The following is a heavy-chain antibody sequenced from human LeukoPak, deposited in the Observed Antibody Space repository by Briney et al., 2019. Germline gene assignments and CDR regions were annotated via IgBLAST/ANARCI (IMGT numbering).Heavy chain of an antibody. V-gene: IGHV1-2*02. CDR1: GYTFTGYY. J-gene: IGHJ3*02. CDR3: ARARDCGGDCSFGAFDI. D-gene: IGHD2-21*02. CDR2: INPNSGGT. Sequence: ASVKVSCKASGYTFTGYYMHWVRQAPGQGLEWMGWINPNSGGTNYAQKFQGRVTMTRDTSASTAYMELSSLRSEDTAVYYCARARDCGGDCSFGAFDIWGQGTMVTVSS.